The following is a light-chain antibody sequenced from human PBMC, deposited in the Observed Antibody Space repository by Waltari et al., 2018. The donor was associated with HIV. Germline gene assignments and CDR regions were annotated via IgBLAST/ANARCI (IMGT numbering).Light chain of an antibody. CDR2: DVS. J-gene: IGLJ2*01. Sequence: QSALTQPAPVSGSPGRSITISCTGTSNDDGCYNSVSWYQQHPGKVPKLMINDVSNRPSGVSYRFSGSKSGNTASLTISALQAEDEADYYCSSYTSSTYVVFGGGTKLTVL. V-gene: IGLV2-14*03. CDR1: SNDDGCYNS. CDR3: SSYTSSTYVV.